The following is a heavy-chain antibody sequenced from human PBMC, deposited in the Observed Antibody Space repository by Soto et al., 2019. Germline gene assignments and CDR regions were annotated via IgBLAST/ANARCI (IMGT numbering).Heavy chain of an antibody. V-gene: IGHV3-49*03. D-gene: IGHD6-19*01. CDR3: SRELAVADGSFGS. J-gene: IGHJ4*02. CDR2: IRTKPYGGTT. CDR1: GFTFGDYA. Sequence: PGGSLRLSCATSGFTFGDYAMSWFRLAPGKGLEWVGLIRTKPYGGTTAYAASVKGRFTISRDDSKTIAYLQMNSLKTEDTAVYYCSRELAVADGSFGSWGQGT.